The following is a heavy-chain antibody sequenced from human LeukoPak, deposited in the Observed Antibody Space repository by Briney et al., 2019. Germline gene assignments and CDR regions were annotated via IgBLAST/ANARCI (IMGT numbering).Heavy chain of an antibody. D-gene: IGHD6-13*01. Sequence: GGSLRLSCAASGFSVSSNYMSWVRQAPGKGLEWVSVIYSGGSRHYAEPVKGRFTISRDNSKNTLYLQMNSLRAEDTAVYYCARDLFAAAGTFDYWGQGTLVTVSS. J-gene: IGHJ4*02. CDR1: GFSVSSNY. CDR3: ARDLFAAAGTFDY. CDR2: IYSGGSR. V-gene: IGHV3-53*01.